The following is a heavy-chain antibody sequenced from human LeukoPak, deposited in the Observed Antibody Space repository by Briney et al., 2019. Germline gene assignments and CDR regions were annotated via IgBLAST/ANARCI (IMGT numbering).Heavy chain of an antibody. V-gene: IGHV1-69*06. CDR1: GGTFSSYA. D-gene: IGHD3-22*01. Sequence: AAVKVSCKASGGTFSSYAISWVRQAPGQGLEWMGGIIPIFGTANYAQKFQGRVTITADKSTSTAYMELSSLRSEDTAVYYCARHYDSSGYYAFDYWGQGTLVTASS. CDR2: IIPIFGTA. J-gene: IGHJ4*02. CDR3: ARHYDSSGYYAFDY.